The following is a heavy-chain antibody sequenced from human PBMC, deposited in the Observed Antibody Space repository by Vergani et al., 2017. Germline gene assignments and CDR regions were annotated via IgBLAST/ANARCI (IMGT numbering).Heavy chain of an antibody. V-gene: IGHV1-69*02. D-gene: IGHD5-18*01. CDR3: ARNVDTALWFDP. CDR1: GGTFSSYT. Sequence: QVQLVQSGAEVKKPGSSVKVSCKASGGTFSSYTISWVRQAPGQGLEWMGRIIPILGIANYAQKFQGRVTITADKSTSTAHMELSSLRSEATAVYYCARNVDTALWFDPWGQGTLVTVSS. CDR2: IIPILGIA. J-gene: IGHJ5*02.